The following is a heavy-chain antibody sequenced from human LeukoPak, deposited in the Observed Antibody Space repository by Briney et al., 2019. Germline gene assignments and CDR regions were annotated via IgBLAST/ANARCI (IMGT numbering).Heavy chain of an antibody. CDR2: IYYSGST. D-gene: IGHD3-9*01. V-gene: IGHV4-31*03. CDR3: ARVGDRPYDTQPLYHFDY. Sequence: NPSQTLSLTCTVSGGSISSGGYYWSWIRQHPGKGLEWIGYIYYSGSTYYNPSLKSRVTISVDTSKNQFSLKLSSVTAADTAVYYCARVGDRPYDTQPLYHFDYWGQGTLVTVSS. J-gene: IGHJ4*02. CDR1: GGSISSGGYY.